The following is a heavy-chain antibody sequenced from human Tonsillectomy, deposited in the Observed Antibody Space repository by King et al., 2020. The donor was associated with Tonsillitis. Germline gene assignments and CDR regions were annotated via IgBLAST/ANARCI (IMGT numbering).Heavy chain of an antibody. CDR2: ISYDGSNK. CDR1: RFTFSSYG. V-gene: IGHV3-30*18. D-gene: IGHD2-2*01. Sequence: VQLVESGGGVVQPGRSLRLSCAASRFTFSSYGMHWVRQAPGKGLEWVAVISYDGSNKHYADSLKGRSTISRDNSKNTLYLQMNSLRAEDTAVYYCAKEKGYSSSGIDYWGQGTLVAVSS. CDR3: AKEKGYSSSGIDY. J-gene: IGHJ4*02.